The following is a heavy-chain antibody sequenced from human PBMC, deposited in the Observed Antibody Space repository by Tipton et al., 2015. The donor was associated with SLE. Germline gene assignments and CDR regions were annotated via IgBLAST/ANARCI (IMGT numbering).Heavy chain of an antibody. CDR2: MYYSGNT. V-gene: IGHV4-39*07. Sequence: TLSLTCTVSGDSISSSSYYWGWIRQPPGKGLEWIGSMYYSGNTYYNPSLTSRVTISVDTSKNQLSLKLTPVTAADTAVYYCGRFRSSWSYFDYWGQGTLVTVSS. CDR1: GDSISSSSYY. CDR3: GRFRSSWSYFDY. J-gene: IGHJ4*02. D-gene: IGHD6-13*01.